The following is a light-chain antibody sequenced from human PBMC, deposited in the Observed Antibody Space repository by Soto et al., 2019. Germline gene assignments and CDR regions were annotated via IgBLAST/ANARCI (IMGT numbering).Light chain of an antibody. J-gene: IGKJ4*01. CDR3: QQRTNWPFS. Sequence: EIVLTQSPVTLSLSPGERATLSCRASQSVTTFLAWYQQKPGQAPRLLIDDASKRATGIPARFSGSGSGTDFTLTISSLEPEDFAVYYCQQRTNWPFSVGGGIEVEIK. V-gene: IGKV3-11*01. CDR1: QSVTTF. CDR2: DAS.